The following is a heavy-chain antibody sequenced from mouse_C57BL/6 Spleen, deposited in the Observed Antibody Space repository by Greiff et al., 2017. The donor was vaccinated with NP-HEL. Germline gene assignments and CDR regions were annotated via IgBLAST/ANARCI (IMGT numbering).Heavy chain of an antibody. CDR2: ISGGGGNT. Sequence: EVKLVESGGGLVKPGGSLKLSCAASGFTFSSYTMSWVRQTPEKRLEWVATISGGGGNTYYPDSVKGRFTISRDNAKNTLYLQMSSLRSEDTALYYCARQGGYYGSSYYFDYWGQGTTLTVSS. V-gene: IGHV5-9*01. CDR3: ARQGGYYGSSYYFDY. D-gene: IGHD1-1*01. CDR1: GFTFSSYT. J-gene: IGHJ2*01.